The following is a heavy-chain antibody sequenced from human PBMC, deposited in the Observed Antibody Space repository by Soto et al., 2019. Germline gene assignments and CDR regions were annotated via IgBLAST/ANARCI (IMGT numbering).Heavy chain of an antibody. V-gene: IGHV3-74*01. CDR3: ARDRIAGSGSCDN. Sequence: GGSLSLSWAASGFPFNNYGMHWVRQAPGKGLVWVSRIKTDGSSPNYADSVEGRFTISSDNAKNTLYLQMNSLRVEDTAVYYCARDRIAGSGSCDNWGQGTLVTVSS. CDR1: GFPFNNYG. D-gene: IGHD3-10*01. J-gene: IGHJ4*02. CDR2: IKTDGSSP.